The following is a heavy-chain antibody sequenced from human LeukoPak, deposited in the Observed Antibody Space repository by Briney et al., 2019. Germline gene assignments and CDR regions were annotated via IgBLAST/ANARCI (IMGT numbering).Heavy chain of an antibody. V-gene: IGHV4-34*01. D-gene: IGHD4-17*01. CDR3: ASRDDFGDARGWAFEY. Sequence: SETLSLTCAVFGESFSGYYWSWIRQTPGKGLEWIGEFTHTRSTNYNPSLKSRVTISADSSKKQFSLKLTSVTRADTAVYYCASRDDFGDARGWAFEYWGQGTLVTVSS. J-gene: IGHJ4*02. CDR2: FTHTRST. CDR1: GESFSGYY.